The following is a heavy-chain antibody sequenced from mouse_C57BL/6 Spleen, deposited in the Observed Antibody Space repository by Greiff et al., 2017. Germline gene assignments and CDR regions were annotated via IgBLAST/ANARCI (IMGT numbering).Heavy chain of an antibody. CDR2: IHPNSGST. CDR3: ERAPNWEYFDY. Sequence: VQLQQPGAELVKPGASVKLSCKASGYTFTSYWMHWVKQRPGQGLAWIGMIHPNSGSTNYNEKFKSKATLTVNKSSSTAYMHISSLTSEDYAVYYCERAPNWEYFDYWGQGTTLTVSS. J-gene: IGHJ2*01. D-gene: IGHD4-1*02. V-gene: IGHV1-64*01. CDR1: GYTFTSYW.